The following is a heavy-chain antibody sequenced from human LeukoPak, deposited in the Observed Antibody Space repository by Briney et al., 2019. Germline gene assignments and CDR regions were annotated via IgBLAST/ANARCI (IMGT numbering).Heavy chain of an antibody. CDR3: ARISVVSRSGPLDY. CDR2: IRSGAYT. J-gene: IGHJ4*02. CDR1: GFTFSSYA. Sequence: GVSLRLSCAASGFTFSSYAMTWVRQAPGKGLEWVSTIRSGAYTYYADSVKGRLSVSRDNSKNTLSLEMNSLRAEDAAVYYCARISVVSRSGPLDYWGQGTLVTVSS. D-gene: IGHD3-10*01. V-gene: IGHV3-23*01.